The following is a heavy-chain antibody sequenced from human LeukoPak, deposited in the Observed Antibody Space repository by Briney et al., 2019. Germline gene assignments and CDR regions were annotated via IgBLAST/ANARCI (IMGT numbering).Heavy chain of an antibody. D-gene: IGHD3-3*01. CDR1: GGSISSSNW. CDR3: AGESLTRFFGVPIRYGMGV. CDR2: IYDGGIT. J-gene: IGHJ6*02. Sequence: MASGTLSLTCAVSGGSISSSNWWSWVRQPPGKGLEWIGEIYDGGITNYNPSLKSRVTISVDKSKNQFSLKLSTVTAADTAVYYCAGESLTRFFGVPIRYGMGVWGQGTTVAVSS. V-gene: IGHV4-4*02.